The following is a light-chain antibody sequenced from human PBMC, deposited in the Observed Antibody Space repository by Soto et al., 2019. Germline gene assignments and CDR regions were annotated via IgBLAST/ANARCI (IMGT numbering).Light chain of an antibody. CDR1: QSVGSS. CDR3: QQYGDSPQT. J-gene: IGKJ1*01. CDR2: GAS. Sequence: ETVLTHSPGTLSLSPWLRSTHSFRASQSVGSSLSWYQQKPGQAPRLLFYGASNRATAIPDRFSGSGFGTDFTLTITRLEPEDFAVYYCQQYGDSPQTFGPGTKVDI. V-gene: IGKV3-20*01.